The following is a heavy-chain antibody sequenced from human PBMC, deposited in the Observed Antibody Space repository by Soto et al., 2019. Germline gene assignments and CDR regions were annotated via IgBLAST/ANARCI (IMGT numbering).Heavy chain of an antibody. V-gene: IGHV3-48*02. Sequence: PGGSLRLSCAASGFTFSSYEMNWVRQAPGKGLEWLSFITSRSSTIYYADSVKGRVTISRDNAKNSLYLQMNSLRDEDTAVYYCARDGLGYYYGMDVWGQGTTVTVSS. CDR1: GFTFSSYE. D-gene: IGHD7-27*01. CDR3: ARDGLGYYYGMDV. J-gene: IGHJ6*02. CDR2: ITSRSSTI.